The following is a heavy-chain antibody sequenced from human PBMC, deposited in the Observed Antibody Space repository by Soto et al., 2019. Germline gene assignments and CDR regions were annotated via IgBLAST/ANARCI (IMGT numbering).Heavy chain of an antibody. CDR1: GFTFSSYA. Sequence: PGGSLRLSCAASGFTFSSYAMSWVRQAPGKGLEWVSAISGSGGSTYYADSVKGRFTISRDNSKNTLYLQMNSLRAEDTAVYYCAKDPHMGWNDPPNWFDPWGQGTLVTVSS. CDR3: AKDPHMGWNDPPNWFDP. V-gene: IGHV3-23*01. CDR2: ISGSGGST. D-gene: IGHD1-1*01. J-gene: IGHJ5*02.